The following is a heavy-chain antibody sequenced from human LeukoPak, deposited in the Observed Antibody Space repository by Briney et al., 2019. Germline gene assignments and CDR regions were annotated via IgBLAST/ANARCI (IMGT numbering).Heavy chain of an antibody. J-gene: IGHJ4*02. CDR3: ARSGRYSYGNFDY. Sequence: GGSLRLSCAASGFTFSSYWMHWVRQAPGKGLVWVSRINSDGSSTSYADSVKGRFTISRDNAKNTLYLQMNSLRAEDTAVYYCARSGRYSYGNFDYWGQGTLVTVSS. V-gene: IGHV3-74*01. CDR2: INSDGSST. CDR1: GFTFSSYW. D-gene: IGHD5-18*01.